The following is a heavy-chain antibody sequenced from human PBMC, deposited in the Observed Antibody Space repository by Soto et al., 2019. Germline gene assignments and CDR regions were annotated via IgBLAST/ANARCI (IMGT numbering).Heavy chain of an antibody. V-gene: IGHV3-7*03. Sequence: TGGSLRLSCAASGFTFGSYWMKWVRQAPGKGLEWVASITPDGSEKYYVDSLKGRFTISRDNAKSSLYLQMNSLRAEDTAIYYCVKDDGDYVGQGTLVTVSS. CDR2: ITPDGSEK. J-gene: IGHJ4*02. CDR1: GFTFGSYW. D-gene: IGHD1-1*01. CDR3: VKDDGDY.